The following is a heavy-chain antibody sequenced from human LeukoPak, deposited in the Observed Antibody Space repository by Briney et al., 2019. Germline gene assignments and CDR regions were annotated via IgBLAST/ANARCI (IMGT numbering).Heavy chain of an antibody. D-gene: IGHD5-24*01. J-gene: IGHJ4*02. CDR2: IRYDGSNK. Sequence: GGSLRLSCAASGFTFSSYSMNWVRQAPGKGLEWVAFIRYDGSNKYYADSVKGRFTISRDNSKNTLYLQMNSLRAEDTALYYCARGIRLQRGEDYFDYWGQGTLVTVSS. V-gene: IGHV3-30*02. CDR3: ARGIRLQRGEDYFDY. CDR1: GFTFSSYS.